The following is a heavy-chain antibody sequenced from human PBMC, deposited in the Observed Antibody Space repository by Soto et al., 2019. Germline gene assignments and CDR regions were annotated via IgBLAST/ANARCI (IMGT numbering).Heavy chain of an antibody. Sequence: EVQLLESGGGLVQPGGSLRLSCAASGFTFSSYAMSWVRQAPGKGLEWVSAISGSGGRTYYADSVKGRFTISRDNSKNTLYLQMNSLRAEDTAVYYCAKGQYYYDSSGYYYSFWGQGTLVTVSS. D-gene: IGHD3-22*01. CDR3: AKGQYYYDSSGYYYSF. J-gene: IGHJ4*02. V-gene: IGHV3-23*01. CDR2: ISGSGGRT. CDR1: GFTFSSYA.